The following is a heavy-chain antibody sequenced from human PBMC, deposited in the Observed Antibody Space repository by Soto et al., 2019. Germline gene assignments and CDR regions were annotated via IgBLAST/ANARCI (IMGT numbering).Heavy chain of an antibody. Sequence: QVVLLQSGAEVKEPGSSVRVSCKVSGSTFNNFAFSWVRQAPGHGPEWMGGMVVIFNTADYPQRFQDRVTITADTSTNTLYMELGSLTFEDTAVYYCARAIKRWEVNYYFDYWGQGTLVTVSS. V-gene: IGHV1-69*06. CDR2: MVVIFNTA. D-gene: IGHD1-26*01. J-gene: IGHJ4*02. CDR1: GSTFNNFA. CDR3: ARAIKRWEVNYYFDY.